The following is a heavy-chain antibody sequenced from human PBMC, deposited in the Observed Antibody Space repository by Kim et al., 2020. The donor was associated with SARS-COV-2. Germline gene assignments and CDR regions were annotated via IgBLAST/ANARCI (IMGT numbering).Heavy chain of an antibody. V-gene: IGHV3-43*02. CDR3: AKDTGEQLVDGYYYYYGMDV. CDR2: ISGDGGST. CDR1: GFTFDDYA. J-gene: IGHJ6*02. Sequence: GGSLRLSCAASGFTFDDYAMHWVRQAPGKGLEWVSLISGDGGSTYYADSVKGRFTISRDNSKNSLYLQMNSLRTEDTALYYCAKDTGEQLVDGYYYYYGMDVWGQGTTVTVSS. D-gene: IGHD6-6*01.